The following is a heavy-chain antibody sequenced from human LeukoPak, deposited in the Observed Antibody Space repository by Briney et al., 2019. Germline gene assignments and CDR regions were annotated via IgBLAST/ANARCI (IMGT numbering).Heavy chain of an antibody. CDR2: IKQDETEK. Sequence: PGGSLRLSCAASGFTFSNYWMSWVRQAPGKGLEWVANIKQDETEKDYVDSVKGRFTISGDNAKNSLYLQMNSLRAEDTAVYYCAREGNRRAFDIWGQGTMVTASS. CDR3: AREGNRRAFDI. CDR1: GFTFSNYW. D-gene: IGHD1-14*01. V-gene: IGHV3-7*01. J-gene: IGHJ3*02.